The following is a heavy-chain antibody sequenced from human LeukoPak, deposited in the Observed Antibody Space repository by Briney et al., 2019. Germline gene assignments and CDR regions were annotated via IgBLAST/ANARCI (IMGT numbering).Heavy chain of an antibody. CDR1: GYTFIAYY. J-gene: IGHJ4*02. Sequence: GASVKVSCKASGYTFIAYYMRWVRQAPGQGLEWMGWINPNSGGTNYAQKFQGRVTMTRDTSISTVYMELSSVRSDDTAVYYCARPVDTAMDFDYWGQGTLVTVSS. CDR2: INPNSGGT. D-gene: IGHD5-18*01. CDR3: ARPVDTAMDFDY. V-gene: IGHV1-2*02.